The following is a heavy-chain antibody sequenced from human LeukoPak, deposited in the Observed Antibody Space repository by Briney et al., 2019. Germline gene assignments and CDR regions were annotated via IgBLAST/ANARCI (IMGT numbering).Heavy chain of an antibody. V-gene: IGHV5-51*01. CDR3: ARPAPSRAAAVIYFDY. J-gene: IGHJ4*02. D-gene: IGHD6-13*01. Sequence: GESLKTHRQCSGYSLTNYWIGRDRQMPGKGLEWMGIIYPGDSDTRYSPSFQGQLTISADKSISTAYLQWSSLKASDTAMYYCARPAPSRAAAVIYFDYWGQGTLVTVSS. CDR1: GYSLTNYW. CDR2: IYPGDSDT.